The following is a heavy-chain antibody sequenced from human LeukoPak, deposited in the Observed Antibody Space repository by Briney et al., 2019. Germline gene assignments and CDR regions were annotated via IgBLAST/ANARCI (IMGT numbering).Heavy chain of an antibody. V-gene: IGHV4-39*01. Sequence: SEHLSLTCTVSGDSVTTTNFYWGWIRQAPGKGLEWIGSLYYGVNTYYKPSLKSRVTISVDTSLNQFSLILTSVTAADTGVYYCARLRVQQLASSYYMDVWGKGTTVTVSS. CDR2: LYYGVNT. J-gene: IGHJ6*03. D-gene: IGHD6-13*01. CDR1: GDSVTTTNFY. CDR3: ARLRVQQLASSYYMDV.